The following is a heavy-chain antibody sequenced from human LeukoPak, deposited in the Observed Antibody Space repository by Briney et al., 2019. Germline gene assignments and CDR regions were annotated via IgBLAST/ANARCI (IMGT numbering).Heavy chain of an antibody. CDR1: GFTFSSYG. D-gene: IGHD6-19*01. Sequence: GGSLRLSCAASGFTFSSYGMHWVRQAPGKGLEWVAVISYDGSNKYYADSVKGRFTISRDNSKNTLYLQMNSLRAEDTAVYYCAPDLAVWGQGTLVTVSS. CDR3: APDLAV. CDR2: ISYDGSNK. J-gene: IGHJ4*02. V-gene: IGHV3-30*03.